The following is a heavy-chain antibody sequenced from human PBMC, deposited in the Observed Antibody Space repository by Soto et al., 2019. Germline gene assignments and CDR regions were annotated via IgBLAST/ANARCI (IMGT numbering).Heavy chain of an antibody. J-gene: IGHJ4*02. V-gene: IGHV1-18*01. CDR1: CYTFTSYG. D-gene: IGHD6-19*01. Sequence: SVKVSFKASCYTFTSYGISWVRQAPVQGLEWMGWISAYNGNTNYAQKLQGRVTMTTDTSTSTAYMELRSLRSDDTAVYYCARETSGWYLYDDYWGQGTLVTVSS. CDR2: ISAYNGNT. CDR3: ARETSGWYLYDDY.